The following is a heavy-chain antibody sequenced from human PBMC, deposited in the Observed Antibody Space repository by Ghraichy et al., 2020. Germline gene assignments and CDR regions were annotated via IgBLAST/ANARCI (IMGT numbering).Heavy chain of an antibody. CDR3: ARGPWGREGYYGVSYGMDV. Sequence: SETLSLTCAVHGESFNGYYWTWIRQPPGKGLEWIGEVHYSGNTNYDPSLRSRVTISVDTSKKECSLRLTAVTAADTALYYCARGPWGREGYYGVSYGMDVWGQGTTVTVSS. V-gene: IGHV4-34*01. CDR2: VHYSGNT. J-gene: IGHJ6*02. D-gene: IGHD3-16*01. CDR1: GESFNGYY.